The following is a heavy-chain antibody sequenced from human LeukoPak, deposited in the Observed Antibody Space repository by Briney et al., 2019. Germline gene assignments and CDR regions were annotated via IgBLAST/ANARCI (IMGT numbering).Heavy chain of an antibody. CDR1: GGSISSYY. J-gene: IGHJ4*02. CDR3: ARYYYDSSGYYPNFDY. Sequence: SEILSLTCTVSGGSISSYYWSWIRQPPGRGLEWIGYIYYSGSTNYNPSLKSRVTISVDTSKNQFSLKLSSVTAADTAVYYCARYYYDSSGYYPNFDYWGQGTLVTVSS. D-gene: IGHD3-22*01. CDR2: IYYSGST. V-gene: IGHV4-59*01.